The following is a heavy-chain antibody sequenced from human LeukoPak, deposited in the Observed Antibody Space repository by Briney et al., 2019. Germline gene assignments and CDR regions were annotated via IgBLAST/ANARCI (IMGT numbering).Heavy chain of an antibody. CDR3: ARQDGDGLYYFDY. Sequence: PGESLKISCKGSGYSFNYYWIARVRQMPGKGPEWMGIIYPGDSVTRYSPSFQGQVTISADKSITTAYLQWSSLKASDTAIYYCARQDGDGLYYFDYWGQGTLVTVSS. D-gene: IGHD3-10*01. J-gene: IGHJ4*02. CDR1: GYSFNYYW. V-gene: IGHV5-51*01. CDR2: IYPGDSVT.